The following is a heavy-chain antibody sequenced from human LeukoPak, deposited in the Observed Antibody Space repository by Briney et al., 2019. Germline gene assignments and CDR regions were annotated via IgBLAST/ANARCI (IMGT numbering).Heavy chain of an antibody. V-gene: IGHV3-21*01. CDR3: ARVHSAGSLFYFDY. D-gene: IGHD6-19*01. CDR2: ISSSGSDI. CDR1: GFTFSSYR. J-gene: IGHJ4*02. Sequence: PGGSLRLSCAASGFTFSSYRMNWVHQAPGKGLEWVSFISSSGSDIFYADSVKGRFTISRDNAKNSVYLQMNSLRAEDTAVYYCARVHSAGSLFYFDYWGQGILVTVSS.